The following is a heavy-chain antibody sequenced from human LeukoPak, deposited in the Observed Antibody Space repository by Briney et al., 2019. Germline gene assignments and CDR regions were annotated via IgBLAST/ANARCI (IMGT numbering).Heavy chain of an antibody. CDR3: AKRASGSGTSLYYFDY. Sequence: GGSLRLSCAASGFTFSSYAMSWVRQATGKGLEWVSGISGSGGSTYYADSVKGRFTISRDNSKNTLYLQMNSLRAEDTAVYYCAKRASGSGTSLYYFDYWGQGTLVTVSS. V-gene: IGHV3-23*01. CDR1: GFTFSSYA. D-gene: IGHD3-10*01. CDR2: ISGSGGST. J-gene: IGHJ4*02.